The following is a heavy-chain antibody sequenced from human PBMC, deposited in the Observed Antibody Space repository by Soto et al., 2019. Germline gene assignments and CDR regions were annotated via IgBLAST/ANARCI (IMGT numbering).Heavy chain of an antibody. CDR1: GYTFTNYW. D-gene: IGHD3-16*01. V-gene: IGHV5-51*01. CDR2: IFPGDSDT. Sequence: WESLKISCKAIGYTFTNYWIGWVRQTPGKGLEWMGIIFPGDSDTRYNPSFEGQVTVSADESISTAYLQWNTLKASDTAMYYCVRPNFGALTHFDFWGQGTLVTVSS. CDR3: VRPNFGALTHFDF. J-gene: IGHJ4*02.